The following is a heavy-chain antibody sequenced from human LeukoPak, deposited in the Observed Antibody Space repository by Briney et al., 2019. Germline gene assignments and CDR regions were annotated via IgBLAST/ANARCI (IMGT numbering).Heavy chain of an antibody. CDR1: GFTFSSYW. Sequence: GGSLRLSCAASGFTFSSYWMSWVRQAPGKGLEWVANIKEDGSEEHYVDSVKGRFTTSRDNAKNSLYLQMNSLRAADTAVYYCTPEVWELQGASDIWGQGTMVTVSS. V-gene: IGHV3-7*01. CDR2: IKEDGSEE. CDR3: TPEVWELQGASDI. D-gene: IGHD1-26*01. J-gene: IGHJ3*02.